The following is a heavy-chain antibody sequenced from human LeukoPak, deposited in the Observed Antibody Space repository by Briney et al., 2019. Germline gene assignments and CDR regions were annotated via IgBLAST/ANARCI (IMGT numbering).Heavy chain of an antibody. CDR1: GFTISSYA. D-gene: IGHD3-10*01. Sequence: PGGSLRLSCAASGFTISSYAMSWVRQAPGKGLEWVSAISGSGGSTYYADSVKGRFTISRDNSKNTLYLQMNSLRAEDTAVYYCAKHVSGSLFYFDYWGQRTLVTVSS. J-gene: IGHJ4*02. V-gene: IGHV3-23*01. CDR3: AKHVSGSLFYFDY. CDR2: ISGSGGST.